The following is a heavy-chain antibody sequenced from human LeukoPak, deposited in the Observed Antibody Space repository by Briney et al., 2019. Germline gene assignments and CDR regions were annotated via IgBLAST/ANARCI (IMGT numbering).Heavy chain of an antibody. J-gene: IGHJ4*02. Sequence: ASVKVSCKASGYTFTSYYMHWVRQAPGQGLEWMGWINPNSGGTNYAQKFQGRVTMTRDTSISTAYMELSRLRSDDTAVYYCARGGAVHDGYFDYWGQGTLVTVSS. CDR1: GYTFTSYY. CDR3: ARGGAVHDGYFDY. V-gene: IGHV1-2*02. CDR2: INPNSGGT. D-gene: IGHD6-19*01.